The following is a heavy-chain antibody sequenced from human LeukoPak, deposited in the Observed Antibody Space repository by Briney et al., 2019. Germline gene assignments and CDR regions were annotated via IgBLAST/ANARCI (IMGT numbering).Heavy chain of an antibody. CDR2: INAGNGNT. Sequence: ASVKVSCKASGYTFTSYAMHWVRQAPGQRLEWMGWINAGNGNTKYSQKFQGRVTITRDTSASTAYMELSRLRSEDTAVYYCARAYSSRWYLVGYWGQGTLVTVSS. J-gene: IGHJ4*02. D-gene: IGHD6-13*01. CDR3: ARAYSSRWYLVGY. CDR1: GYTFTSYA. V-gene: IGHV1-3*01.